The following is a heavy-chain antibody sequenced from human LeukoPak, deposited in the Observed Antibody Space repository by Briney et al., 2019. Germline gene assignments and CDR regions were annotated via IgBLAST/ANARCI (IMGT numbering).Heavy chain of an antibody. CDR1: GFTFSSYD. J-gene: IGHJ3*02. V-gene: IGHV3-13*01. Sequence: GRSLRLSCAASGFTFSSYDMHWVRQATGKGLGWVSAIGTAGDTYYPGSVKGRFTISRENAKNSLYLQMNSLRAGDTAVYYCARGKGARYYYDSSGIDAFDIWGQGTMVTVSS. D-gene: IGHD3-22*01. CDR3: ARGKGARYYYDSSGIDAFDI. CDR2: IGTAGDT.